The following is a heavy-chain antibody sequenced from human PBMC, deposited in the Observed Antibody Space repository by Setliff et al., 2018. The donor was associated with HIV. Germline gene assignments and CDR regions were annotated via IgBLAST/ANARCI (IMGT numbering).Heavy chain of an antibody. CDR3: ARERPGDHYESTGYQLADWFDP. CDR2: IIPIVTVA. J-gene: IGHJ5*02. D-gene: IGHD3-22*01. CDR1: GGSFTSYT. V-gene: IGHV1-69*04. Sequence: SVKVSCKASGGSFTSYTFSWVRQAPGQGLEWMGRIIPIVTVAHYAEQFVGRVTITADKSTSTTYMEVSSLRSEDTAVYYCARERPGDHYESTGYQLADWFDPWGQGTLVTVSS.